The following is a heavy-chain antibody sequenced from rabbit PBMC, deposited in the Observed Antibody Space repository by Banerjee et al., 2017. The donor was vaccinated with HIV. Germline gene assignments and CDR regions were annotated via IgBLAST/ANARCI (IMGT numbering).Heavy chain of an antibody. Sequence: QEQLEESGGDLVKPEGSLTLTCTASGFSFSSSYWICWVRQAPGKGLEWIGFIDHGSGRIYYATWVSGRFTISSDNAQNTMDLQMNSLTAADTATYFCARGYTSGFDLWGPGTLVTVS. CDR1: GFSFSSSYW. V-gene: IGHV1S45*01. D-gene: IGHD4-1*01. J-gene: IGHJ4*01. CDR3: ARGYTSGFDL. CDR2: IDHGSGRI.